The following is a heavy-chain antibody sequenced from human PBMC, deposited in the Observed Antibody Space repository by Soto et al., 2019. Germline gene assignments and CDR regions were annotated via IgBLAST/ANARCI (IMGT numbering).Heavy chain of an antibody. D-gene: IGHD4-4*01. CDR1: GFTFSTSY. Sequence: GGSLRLSCAASGFTFSTSYMTWVRQAPGKGLEWVANIKQDGSEKDYVDSVKGRFTISRDNAKNSLYLQMDSLRAEDTAVYYCAREKAYGNYVQEFDYWGQGILVTVSS. J-gene: IGHJ4*02. V-gene: IGHV3-7*01. CDR2: IKQDGSEK. CDR3: AREKAYGNYVQEFDY.